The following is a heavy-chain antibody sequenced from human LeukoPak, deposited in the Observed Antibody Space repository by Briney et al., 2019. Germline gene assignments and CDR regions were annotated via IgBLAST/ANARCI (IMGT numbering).Heavy chain of an antibody. CDR1: GGSISSTSYY. CDR3: ARIPYPGGGSGWKPRGYYYFDY. J-gene: IGHJ4*02. Sequence: SETLSLTCTVSGGSISSTSYYWGWIRQPPGKGLEWIGSIYYSGSTYYNPSLKSRVTISVDTSKNQFSLKLSSVTAADTAVYYCARIPYPGGGSGWKPRGYYYFDYWGQGTLVTVSS. D-gene: IGHD6-19*01. CDR2: IYYSGST. V-gene: IGHV4-39*01.